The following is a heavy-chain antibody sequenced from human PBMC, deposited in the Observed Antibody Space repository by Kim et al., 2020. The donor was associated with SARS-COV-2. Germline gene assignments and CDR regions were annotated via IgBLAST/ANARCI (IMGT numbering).Heavy chain of an antibody. V-gene: IGHV3-48*03. CDR2: ITSGATTK. J-gene: IGHJ3*01. D-gene: IGHD6-25*01. CDR3: ARDVMAAARPFDL. CDR1: GFNFRDSE. Sequence: GGSLRLSCAASGFNFRDSEMNWVRQAPGKGLEWVSFITSGATTKSYAASVKGRFTISRDNGKDTLYLEMNSLRVEDTAIYYCARDVMAAARPFDLWGQGTMVTVSS.